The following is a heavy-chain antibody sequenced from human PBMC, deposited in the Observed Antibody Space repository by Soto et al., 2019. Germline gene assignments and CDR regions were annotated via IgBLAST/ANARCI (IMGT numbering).Heavy chain of an antibody. J-gene: IGHJ4*02. CDR3: ARGLRDMVRGVIDY. D-gene: IGHD3-10*01. CDR2: ISTNGGST. CDR1: GFTFSDYA. V-gene: IGHV3-64*01. Sequence: EVQLVESGGGLVQPGGSLRLSCAASGFTFSDYAMHWVRQTPEKGLEYVSAISTNGGSTYYANSVKGRFTISRDNSKNTLYLQMGSLRAEDMAVYHCARGLRDMVRGVIDYWGQGSLVTVSS.